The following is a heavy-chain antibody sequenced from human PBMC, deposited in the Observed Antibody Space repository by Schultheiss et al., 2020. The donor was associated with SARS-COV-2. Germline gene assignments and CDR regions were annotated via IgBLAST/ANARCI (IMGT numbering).Heavy chain of an antibody. CDR2: IYYSGST. Sequence: SETLSLTCTVSGGSISSGDYYWSWIRQPPGKGLEWIGYIYYSGSTYYNPSLKSRVTISVDTSKNQFSLKLSSVTAADTAVYYCARTYYDSSGYYYSPYAFDIWGQVTMVTVSS. CDR1: GGSISSGDYY. V-gene: IGHV4-30-4*01. J-gene: IGHJ3*02. D-gene: IGHD3-22*01. CDR3: ARTYYDSSGYYYSPYAFDI.